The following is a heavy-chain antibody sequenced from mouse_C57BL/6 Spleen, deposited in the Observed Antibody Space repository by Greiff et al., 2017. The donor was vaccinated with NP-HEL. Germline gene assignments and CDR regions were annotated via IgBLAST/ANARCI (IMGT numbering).Heavy chain of an antibody. Sequence: QVQLKESGPELVKPGASVKISCKASGYAFSSSWMNWVKQRPGKGLEWIGRIYPGDGDTNYNGKFKGKATLTADKSSSTAYMQLSSLTSEDSAVYFCARLGYYGSSLYFDYWGQGTTLTVSS. V-gene: IGHV1-82*01. CDR3: ARLGYYGSSLYFDY. CDR1: GYAFSSSW. D-gene: IGHD1-1*01. J-gene: IGHJ2*01. CDR2: IYPGDGDT.